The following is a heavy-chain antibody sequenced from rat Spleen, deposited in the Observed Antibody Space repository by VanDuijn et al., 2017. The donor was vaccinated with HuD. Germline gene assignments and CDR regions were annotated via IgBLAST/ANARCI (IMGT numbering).Heavy chain of an antibody. CDR2: ISYDGSNI. CDR3: TRLYYSNWFDY. D-gene: IGHD1-1*01. CDR1: GFTFSNCD. Sequence: EVQLVESGGGLVQPGRSMKLSCAASGFTFSNCDMAWVRQAPTKGLEWVASISYDGSNIHYRDSVKGRFTLSRDNAKSTLYLQMDSLRSEDTATYYCTRLYYSNWFDYWGQGTLVTVSS. V-gene: IGHV5-25*01. J-gene: IGHJ3*01.